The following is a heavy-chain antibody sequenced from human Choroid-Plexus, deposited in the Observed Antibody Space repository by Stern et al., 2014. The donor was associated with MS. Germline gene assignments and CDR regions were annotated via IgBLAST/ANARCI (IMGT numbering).Heavy chain of an antibody. Sequence: VQLLESGGGVVQPGRPLRLSCVASGFTFGSCAMHWVRQAPGKGLEWVGGVSYDGINKYYADSVKGRFTISRDNSQNTLYMQMSSLRPEDTAVYYCAKDRQYLTYFFDHWGQGSLVTVSS. CDR3: AKDRQYLTYFFDH. J-gene: IGHJ5*02. CDR2: VSYDGINK. V-gene: IGHV3-30*18. D-gene: IGHD2/OR15-2a*01. CDR1: GFTFGSCA.